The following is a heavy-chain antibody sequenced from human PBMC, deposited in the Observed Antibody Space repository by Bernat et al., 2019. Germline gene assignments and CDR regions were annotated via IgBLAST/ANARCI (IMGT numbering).Heavy chain of an antibody. J-gene: IGHJ6*02. D-gene: IGHD2-2*01. Sequence: EVQLVQSGAEVKKPGESLRISCKGSGYSFTSYWISWVRQMPGKGLEWMARIDPSDSYTNYSPSFQGHVTISADKSISTAYLQWSSLKASDTAMYYCARQYCSSTSCYYYYGMDVWGQGTTVTVSS. CDR3: ARQYCSSTSCYYYYGMDV. V-gene: IGHV5-10-1*03. CDR2: IDPSDSYT. CDR1: GYSFTSYW.